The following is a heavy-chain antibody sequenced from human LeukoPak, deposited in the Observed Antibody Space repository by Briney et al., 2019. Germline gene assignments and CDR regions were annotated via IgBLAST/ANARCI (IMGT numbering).Heavy chain of an antibody. V-gene: IGHV4-59*01. CDR2: IYYSGST. D-gene: IGHD6-19*01. J-gene: IGHJ4*02. CDR3: ARHKGWYADY. CDR1: GGSISSYY. Sequence: SETLSLTCTVSGGSISSYYWSWIRQPPGKGLEWIGYIYYSGSTNYNPSLKSRVTISVDTSKNQFSLKLSSVTAADTAVYYCARHKGWYADYWGQGTLVTVSS.